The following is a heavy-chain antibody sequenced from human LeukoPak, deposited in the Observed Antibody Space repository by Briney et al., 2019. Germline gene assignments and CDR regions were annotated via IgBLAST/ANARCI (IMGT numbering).Heavy chain of an antibody. Sequence: GGSLRLSCAASGFTFSRFAMSWVRQAPGKGLEWVSAISGSGDSTYYADSVKGRFTMSRDNSKNPVYLQMNSLRAEDTAVYYCAKDLGYSSGTSCYWDCWGQGTLVTVSS. CDR1: GFTFSRFA. CDR3: AKDLGYSSGTSCYWDC. D-gene: IGHD2-2*01. CDR2: ISGSGDST. V-gene: IGHV3-23*01. J-gene: IGHJ4*02.